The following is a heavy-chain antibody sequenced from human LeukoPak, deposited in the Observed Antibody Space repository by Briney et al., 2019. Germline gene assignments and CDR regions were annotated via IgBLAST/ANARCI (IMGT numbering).Heavy chain of an antibody. D-gene: IGHD6-6*01. J-gene: IGHJ4*02. CDR1: GFTFSDYY. CDR2: INHSGST. V-gene: IGHV4-34*01. Sequence: PGGSLRLSCAASGFTFSDYYMSWIRQAPGKGLEWIGEINHSGSTNYNPSLKSRVTISVDTSKNQFSLKLSSVTAADTAEYYCARGSWQLAEEVYWGQGTLVTVSS. CDR3: ARGSWQLAEEVY.